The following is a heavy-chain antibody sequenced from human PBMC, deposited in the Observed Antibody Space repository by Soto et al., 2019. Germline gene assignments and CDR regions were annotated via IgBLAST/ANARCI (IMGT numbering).Heavy chain of an antibody. V-gene: IGHV3-23*01. CDR1: GFTFSSYV. CDR2: ISGSGGST. CDR3: AKDLLMVRGVIPLDY. D-gene: IGHD3-10*01. Sequence: EVQLLESGGGLVQPGGSLRLSCAASGFTFSSYVMSWVRQAPGKGLEWVSAISGSGGSTYYADSVKGRFTISRDNSKNTLYLQMNSLRAEDTAVYYCAKDLLMVRGVIPLDYWGQGTLVTVSS. J-gene: IGHJ4*02.